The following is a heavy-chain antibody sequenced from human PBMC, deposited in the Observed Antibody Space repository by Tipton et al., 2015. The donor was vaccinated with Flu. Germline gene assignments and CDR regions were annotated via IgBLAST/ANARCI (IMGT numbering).Heavy chain of an antibody. D-gene: IGHD5-18*01. Sequence: QVQLVQSGAEVKKPGASVKVSCKASGYTFTSYGISWVRQAPGQGLEWMGWISAYNGNTNYAQKLQGRVTMTTDTSTSTAYMELRSLRPDDTAVYYCARDVDTAMDLSRSYLASYWGQGTLVTVSS. V-gene: IGHV1-18*04. CDR2: ISAYNGNT. CDR3: ARDVDTAMDLSRSYLASY. CDR1: GYTFTSYG. J-gene: IGHJ4*02.